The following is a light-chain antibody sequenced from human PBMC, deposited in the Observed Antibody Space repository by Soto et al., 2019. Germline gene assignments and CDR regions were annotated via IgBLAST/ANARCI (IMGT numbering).Light chain of an antibody. CDR1: SSDVGGYNY. Sequence: ALTQPASVSGSPGQSITISCTGTSSDVGGYNYVSWYQQHPGKAPKLMIYEVSNRPSGVSNRFSGSKSGNTASLTISGLQAEDEADYYCSSYTSSATYVFGTGPRSPS. V-gene: IGLV2-14*01. J-gene: IGLJ1*01. CDR2: EVS. CDR3: SSYTSSATYV.